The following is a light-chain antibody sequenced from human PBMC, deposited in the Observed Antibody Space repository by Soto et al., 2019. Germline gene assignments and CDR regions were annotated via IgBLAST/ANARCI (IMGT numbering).Light chain of an antibody. CDR2: DAS. V-gene: IGKV1-5*01. J-gene: IGKJ5*01. CDR3: HQYYSYPKT. CDR1: QNIGTS. Sequence: DIQMTQSPSTLSASVGDRVTITCRASQNIGTSLACYQQTPGKAPKLLISDASTLESGVPSRFGGSGSGTEFTLSITSLQPDDFATYFCHQYYSYPKTFGQGTRLEIK.